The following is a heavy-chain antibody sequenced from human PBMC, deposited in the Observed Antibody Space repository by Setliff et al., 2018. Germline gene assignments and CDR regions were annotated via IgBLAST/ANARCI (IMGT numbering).Heavy chain of an antibody. CDR3: ATTTLGRYCFGGNCYFGY. V-gene: IGHV4-39*01. CDR2: IYYSGST. CDR1: GGSISSGNYY. D-gene: IGHD2-15*01. J-gene: IGHJ4*02. Sequence: SETLSLTCRVSGGSISSGNYYWGLIRQPPGKGLEWVATIYYSGSTYSNPSLKSRLIISVDAPDNQFSVKLSSVTAADTAVYYCATTTLGRYCFGGNCYFGYWGQGTLVTVSS.